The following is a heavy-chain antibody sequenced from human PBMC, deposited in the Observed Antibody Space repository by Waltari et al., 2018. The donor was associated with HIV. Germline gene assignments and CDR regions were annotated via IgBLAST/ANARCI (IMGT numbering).Heavy chain of an antibody. Sequence: QVQLAQWGAGLVKPSETLSVTCAVYNASFEPSSYWTWVRQAPGKGLELIGEVKYEGQRFYNPSLQSRSSASLDASKRQFSLRLTSATAADTAVYFCVRGPNWQLGGLDVWGRGTT. V-gene: IGHV4-34*01. J-gene: IGHJ6*02. CDR1: NASFEPSSY. D-gene: IGHD1-1*01. CDR2: VKYEGQR. CDR3: VRGPNWQLGGLDV.